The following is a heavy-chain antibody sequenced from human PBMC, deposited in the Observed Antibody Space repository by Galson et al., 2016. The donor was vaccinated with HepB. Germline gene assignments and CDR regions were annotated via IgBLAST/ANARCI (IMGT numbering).Heavy chain of an antibody. CDR1: GVSISNYY. D-gene: IGHD1-26*01. CDR3: ARNSGRSGSNP. V-gene: IGHV4-4*08. CDR2: IYSNGGT. Sequence: ETLSLTCTVSGVSISNYYWTWIRQPPGKGLEWIGYIYSNGGTNYNPSLKSRVTISLDTPKNQLTLKLSSVTAADTAVYYCARNSGRSGSNPWGQGTLVTVSS. J-gene: IGHJ5*02.